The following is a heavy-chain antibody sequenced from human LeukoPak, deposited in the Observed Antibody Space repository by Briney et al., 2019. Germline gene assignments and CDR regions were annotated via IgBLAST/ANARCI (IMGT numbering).Heavy chain of an antibody. D-gene: IGHD3-10*02. CDR2: ISGSGGST. V-gene: IGHV3-23*01. CDR3: AELGITMIGGV. Sequence: GGSLRLPCAASGFTFSSYGMSWVRQAPGKGLEWVSAISGSGGSTYYADSVKGRFTISRDNAKNSLYLQMNSLRAEDTAVYYCAELGITMIGGVWGKGTTVTISS. J-gene: IGHJ6*04. CDR1: GFTFSSYG.